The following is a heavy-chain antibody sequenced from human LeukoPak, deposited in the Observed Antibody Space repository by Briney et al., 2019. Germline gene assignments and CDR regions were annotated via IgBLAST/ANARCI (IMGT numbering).Heavy chain of an antibody. V-gene: IGHV4-59*01. Sequence: SETLSLTCTVSGGSINRYYWTWIRQPPGKALEWIGYIYYRGTTTYNPSLKSRVTISVDTSKSQFSLKLTSVTAADTAVYYCARINHDTSGYNIDYWGQGTLVTVSS. D-gene: IGHD3-22*01. J-gene: IGHJ4*02. CDR3: ARINHDTSGYNIDY. CDR1: GGSINRYY. CDR2: IYYRGTT.